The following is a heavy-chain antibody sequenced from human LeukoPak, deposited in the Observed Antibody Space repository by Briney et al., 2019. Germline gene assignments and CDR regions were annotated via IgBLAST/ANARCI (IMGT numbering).Heavy chain of an antibody. J-gene: IGHJ5*02. CDR1: GYTFTGYY. V-gene: IGHV1-2*02. CDR3: ARPYCSSTSCYGWFDP. D-gene: IGHD2-2*01. CDR2: INPNSGGT. Sequence: ASVKVSCKASGYTFTGYYMHWVRQAPGQGLEWMGWINPNSGGTNYAQKLQGRVTMTRDTSISTAYMELSRLRSDDTAVYYCARPYCSSTSCYGWFDPWGQGTLVTVSS.